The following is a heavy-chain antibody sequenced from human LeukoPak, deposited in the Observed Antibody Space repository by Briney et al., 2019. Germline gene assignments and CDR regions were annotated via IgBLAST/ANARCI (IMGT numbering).Heavy chain of an antibody. Sequence: GGSLGLSFAASGFTFSDYYMSWIRQAPGTGLEWVSYISGSGSAIFYADSVKGRFTISRDNAKNSLYLQMNSLRAEDTAVYYCARRPYSTSWYYFHYWGQGTLVTVSS. V-gene: IGHV3-11*04. J-gene: IGHJ4*02. CDR2: ISGSGSAI. CDR1: GFTFSDYY. D-gene: IGHD6-13*01. CDR3: ARRPYSTSWYYFHY.